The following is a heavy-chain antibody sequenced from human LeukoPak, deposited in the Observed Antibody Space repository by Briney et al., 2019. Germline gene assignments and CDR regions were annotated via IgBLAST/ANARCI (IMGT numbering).Heavy chain of an antibody. Sequence: PGGSLRLSCVASGFSFSDYIMHWVRQAPGKGLEYVSAIRSDGSSTVYPNSVKGRFTISRDNSKSTLYLQMGSLRAEDTAVYYCVRDMTTVTTCYLQHWGQGTLVTVSS. J-gene: IGHJ1*01. CDR3: VRDMTTVTTCYLQH. D-gene: IGHD4-17*01. V-gene: IGHV3-64*01. CDR1: GFSFSDYI. CDR2: IRSDGSST.